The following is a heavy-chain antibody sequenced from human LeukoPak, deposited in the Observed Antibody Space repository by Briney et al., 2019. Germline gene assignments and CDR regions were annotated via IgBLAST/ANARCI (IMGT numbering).Heavy chain of an antibody. Sequence: GGSLRLSCAASGFTFSSYSMNWVRQAPGKGLEWVSYISSSGSTIYYADSVKGRFTISRDNAKNSLYLQMNSLRAEDTAVYYCARGAFYGDYVGYWGQGTLVTVSS. D-gene: IGHD4-17*01. CDR2: ISSSGSTI. CDR3: ARGAFYGDYVGY. J-gene: IGHJ4*02. CDR1: GFTFSSYS. V-gene: IGHV3-48*01.